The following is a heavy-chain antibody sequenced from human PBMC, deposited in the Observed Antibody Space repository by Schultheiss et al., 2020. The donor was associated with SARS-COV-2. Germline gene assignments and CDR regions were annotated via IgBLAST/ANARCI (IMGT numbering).Heavy chain of an antibody. V-gene: IGHV3-15*01. D-gene: IGHD2-2*02. J-gene: IGHJ6*03. Sequence: GGSLRLSCAASGFTVSSYGMHWVRQAPGKGLEWVGRIKSKTDGGTTDYAAPVKGRFTISRDNSKNTLYLQMNSLRAEDTAVYYCAKDGIVVVPAAIQDYYYYMDVWGKGTTVTVSS. CDR3: AKDGIVVVPAAIQDYYYYMDV. CDR1: GFTVSSYG. CDR2: IKSKTDGGTT.